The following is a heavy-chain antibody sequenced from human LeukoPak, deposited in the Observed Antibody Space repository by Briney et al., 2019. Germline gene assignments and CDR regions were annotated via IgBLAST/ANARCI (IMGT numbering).Heavy chain of an antibody. J-gene: IGHJ5*02. Sequence: PSETLSLTCVVSGGSISSTSYYWGWIRQPPGKGLEWIGSIYYSGSTYYSPSLESRVTISVDTSKNQFSLKLSSVTAADTAVYYCARLLRVGYCSTTTCNWFDPWGQGTLVTVSS. CDR2: IYYSGST. CDR1: GGSISSTSYY. CDR3: ARLLRVGYCSTTTCNWFDP. D-gene: IGHD2-2*03. V-gene: IGHV4-39*07.